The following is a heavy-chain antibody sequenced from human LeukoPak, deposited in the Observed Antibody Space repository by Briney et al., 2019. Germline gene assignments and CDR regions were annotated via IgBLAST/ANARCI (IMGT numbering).Heavy chain of an antibody. CDR1: GFTVSSNY. CDR2: IYSGGST. D-gene: IGHD1/OR15-1a*01. CDR3: ARQLEHSYGMDV. V-gene: IGHV3-66*04. J-gene: IGHJ6*02. Sequence: PGGSLRLSCAASGFTVSSNYMSWVRQAPGKGLEWVSVIYSGGSTYYADSVKGRFTISRDNSKNPLYRQMNSLRAEDTAVYYCARQLEHSYGMDVWGQGTTVTVSS.